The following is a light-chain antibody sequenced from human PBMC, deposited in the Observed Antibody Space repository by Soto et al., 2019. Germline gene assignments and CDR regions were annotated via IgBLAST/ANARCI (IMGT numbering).Light chain of an antibody. Sequence: DIQMTQSPSTLSASVGDRVTITCRASESISNFLAWYQQKPGKAPNLLIYKASSLEGGVPSRFSGSGSGTEFTLTISSLQPDDFATYYCQPYNSYSRTFGQGTKVDIK. V-gene: IGKV1-5*03. CDR2: KAS. CDR1: ESISNF. J-gene: IGKJ1*01. CDR3: QPYNSYSRT.